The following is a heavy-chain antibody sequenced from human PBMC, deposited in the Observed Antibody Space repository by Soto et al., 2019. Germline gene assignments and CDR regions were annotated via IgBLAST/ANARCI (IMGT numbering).Heavy chain of an antibody. CDR2: ISWDGGST. CDR3: AKGRGASGYDSFDY. Sequence: GGSLRLSCAASGFTFDDYAMHWVRQAPGKGLEWVSLISWDGGSTYYADSVKGRFTISRDNSKNSLYLQMNSLRAEDTALYYCAKGRGASGYDSFDYWGQGTLVTVSS. V-gene: IGHV3-43D*03. D-gene: IGHD5-12*01. J-gene: IGHJ4*02. CDR1: GFTFDDYA.